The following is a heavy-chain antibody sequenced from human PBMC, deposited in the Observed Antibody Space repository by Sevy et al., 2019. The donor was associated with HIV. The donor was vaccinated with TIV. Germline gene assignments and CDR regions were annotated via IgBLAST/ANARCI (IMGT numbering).Heavy chain of an antibody. CDR2: ISSSSSTI. Sequence: GGSLRLSCAASGFTFSTYSMNWVRQAPGKGLEWVSYISSSSSTIYYADSVKGRFTISRDNAKNSLYLQMNSLGDEDTAVYYCARTTYYYGSGSYKYFDYWGQGTLVTVSS. D-gene: IGHD3-10*01. CDR1: GFTFSTYS. V-gene: IGHV3-48*02. J-gene: IGHJ4*02. CDR3: ARTTYYYGSGSYKYFDY.